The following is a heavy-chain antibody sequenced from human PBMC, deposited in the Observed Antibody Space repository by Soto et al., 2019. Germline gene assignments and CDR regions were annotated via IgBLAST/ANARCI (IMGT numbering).Heavy chain of an antibody. CDR2: IYHSGST. CDR3: ARVVEVARERLVWGGQCYQSYFDF. CDR1: GGSISSSNW. D-gene: IGHD3-16*01. Sequence: SETLSLTCAVSGGSISSSNWWSWVRQPPGKGLEWIGEIYHSGSTNYNPSLKSRVTISVDKSKNQFSLKLSFVTAADTSVYCWARVVEVARERLVWGGQCYQSYFDFWGQGTLGTVSS. V-gene: IGHV4-4*01. J-gene: IGHJ4*02.